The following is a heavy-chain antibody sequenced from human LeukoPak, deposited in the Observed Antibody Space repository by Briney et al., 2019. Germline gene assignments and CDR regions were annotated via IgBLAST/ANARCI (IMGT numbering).Heavy chain of an antibody. CDR2: IYYSGST. J-gene: IGHJ4*02. CDR3: ARVSGSYFDY. CDR1: GGSISSSDW. Sequence: PSGTLSLTCAVSGGSISSSDWWSWVRQPPGKGLEWLGQIYYSGSTNYNPSLKSRVTISVDKSKNQFSLKLSSVTAADTAVYCCARVSGSYFDYWGQGTLVTVSS. D-gene: IGHD1-26*01. V-gene: IGHV4-4*01.